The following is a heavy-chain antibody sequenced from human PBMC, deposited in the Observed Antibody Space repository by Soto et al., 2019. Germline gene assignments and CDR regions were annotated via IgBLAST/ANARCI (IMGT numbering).Heavy chain of an antibody. CDR3: ARDGYYYGAFDI. J-gene: IGHJ3*02. D-gene: IGHD3-10*01. V-gene: IGHV4-39*02. Sequence: PSETLSLTCTVSGGSISSSSYYWGWIRQPPGKGLEWIGSIYYSGSTYYNPSLKSRVTISVDTSKNQFSLKLSSVTAADTAVYYCARDGYYYGAFDIWGQGTMVTV. CDR2: IYYSGST. CDR1: GGSISSSSYY.